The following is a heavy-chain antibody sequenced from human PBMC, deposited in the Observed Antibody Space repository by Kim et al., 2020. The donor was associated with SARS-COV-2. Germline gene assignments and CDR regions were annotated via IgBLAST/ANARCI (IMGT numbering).Heavy chain of an antibody. CDR1: GYTFTGYY. D-gene: IGHD2-2*01. CDR2: INPNSGGT. CDR3: ARDQRYCSSTSCSRRAFDI. J-gene: IGHJ3*02. V-gene: IGHV1-2*06. Sequence: ASVKVSCKASGYTFTGYYMHWVRQAPGQGLEWMGRINPNSGGTNYAQKFQGRVTMTRDTSISTAYMELSRLRSDDTAVYYCARDQRYCSSTSCSRRAFDIWGQGTMVTVSS.